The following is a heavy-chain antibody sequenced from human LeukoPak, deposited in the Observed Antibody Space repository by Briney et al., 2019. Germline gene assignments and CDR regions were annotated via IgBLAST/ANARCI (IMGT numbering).Heavy chain of an antibody. V-gene: IGHV3-13*01. CDR1: GFTFSSYD. J-gene: IGHJ4*02. D-gene: IGHD6-13*01. CDR3: ARGRRSYSSSWSPLDY. Sequence: GGSLRLSCAASGFTFSSYDMHWVRQATGKGLEWVSAIGTAGDTYYPGSVKGRFTISRENAKNSLYLQMNSLRAGDTAVYYCARGRRSYSSSWSPLDYWGQGTLVTVSS. CDR2: IGTAGDT.